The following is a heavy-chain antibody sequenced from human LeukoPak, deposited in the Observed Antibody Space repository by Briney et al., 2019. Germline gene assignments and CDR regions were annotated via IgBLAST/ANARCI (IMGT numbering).Heavy chain of an antibody. V-gene: IGHV4-38-2*02. Sequence: SETLSLTCSVSTYSISSGYYWDWIRQPPGKGLEWIRSIYHSGGSSYYNPSLKSRVVMSVDASKNQFYLKLGSVTAADTAVYYCVRVATRAVAADFFDYWGQGTLVTVSS. D-gene: IGHD6-19*01. CDR2: IYHSGGSS. CDR3: VRVATRAVAADFFDY. J-gene: IGHJ4*02. CDR1: TYSISSGYY.